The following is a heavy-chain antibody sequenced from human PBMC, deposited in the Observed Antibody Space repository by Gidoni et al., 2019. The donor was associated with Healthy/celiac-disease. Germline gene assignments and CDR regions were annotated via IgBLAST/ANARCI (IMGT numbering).Heavy chain of an antibody. CDR3: TMFGVVRHTVDY. J-gene: IGHJ4*02. CDR1: GGSISSGGYY. CDR2: IYYSGST. D-gene: IGHD3-3*02. Sequence: QVQLQESGPGLVKPSQTLSLTCTVSGGSISSGGYYWSWIRQHPGKGLEWIGYIYYSGSTYYNPSLKSRVTISVDTSKNQFSLKLSSVTAADTAVYYCTMFGVVRHTVDYWGQGTLVTVSS. V-gene: IGHV4-31*03.